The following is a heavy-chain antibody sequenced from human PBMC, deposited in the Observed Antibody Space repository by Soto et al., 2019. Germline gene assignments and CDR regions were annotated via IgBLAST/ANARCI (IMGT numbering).Heavy chain of an antibody. Sequence: QVHLVQSGAEVRKPGASVKVSCKGSGYTFTTYGITWVRQAPGQGLEWMGWISAHNGNTNYAQKLQGRVTVTRDTSTSTAYMELRNLRSDDTAMYYCARGRYGDYWGQGALVTVSS. CDR1: GYTFTTYG. J-gene: IGHJ4*02. CDR2: ISAHNGNT. V-gene: IGHV1-18*01. D-gene: IGHD1-1*01. CDR3: ARGRYGDY.